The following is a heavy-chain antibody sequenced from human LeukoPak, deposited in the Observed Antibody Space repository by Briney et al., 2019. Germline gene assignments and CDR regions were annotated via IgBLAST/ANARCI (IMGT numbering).Heavy chain of an antibody. J-gene: IGHJ4*02. V-gene: IGHV3-23*01. CDR1: GFTFSSYA. CDR3: AKDEALYSGSYYAPSPFDY. Sequence: TGGSLRLSCAASGFTFSSYAISWVRQAPGKGLEWVSAISGSGGSTYYADSVKGRFTISRDNSKNTLYLQMNSLRAEDTAVYYCAKDEALYSGSYYAPSPFDYWGQGTLVTVSS. D-gene: IGHD1-26*01. CDR2: ISGSGGST.